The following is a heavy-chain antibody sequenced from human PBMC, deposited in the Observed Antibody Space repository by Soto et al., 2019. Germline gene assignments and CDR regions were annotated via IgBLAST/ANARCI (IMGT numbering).Heavy chain of an antibody. CDR2: IAGTGGST. CDR3: ARGESDYYYYYMDV. D-gene: IGHD3-16*01. CDR1: DFLVSNHA. Sequence: EVQLLESGGGFVRPGGSLRLSCAVSDFLVSNHAMSWVRQAPGKGLQWVSTIAGTGGSTYYLDSVRGSSTVSTDKAKTTLYLNKNILRDDDTAIYYCARGESDYYYYYMDVWGKGTPVTVSS. J-gene: IGHJ6*03. V-gene: IGHV3-23*01.